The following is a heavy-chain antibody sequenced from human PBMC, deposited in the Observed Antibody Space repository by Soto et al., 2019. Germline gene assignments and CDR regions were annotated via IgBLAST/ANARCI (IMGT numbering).Heavy chain of an antibody. J-gene: IGHJ4*02. CDR1: GYTFTSYY. Sequence: ASVKVSCKASGYTFTSYYMHWVRQAPGQGLEWMGIINPSGGSTSYAQKFQGRVTMTRDTSTSTVYMELSSLRSEDTAVYYCAREFNYDSSGYYRDETDYWGQGTLVTVSS. V-gene: IGHV1-46*01. D-gene: IGHD3-22*01. CDR2: INPSGGST. CDR3: AREFNYDSSGYYRDETDY.